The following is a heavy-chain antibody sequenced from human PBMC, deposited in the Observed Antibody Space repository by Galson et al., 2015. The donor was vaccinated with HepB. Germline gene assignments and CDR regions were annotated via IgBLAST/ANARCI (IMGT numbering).Heavy chain of an antibody. Sequence: SVKVSCKASGYTFTSYAMNWVRQAPGQGLEWMGWINTNTGNPTYAQGFTGRFVFSLDTSVSTAYLQISSLKAEDTAVYYCARGGRITGTTAHYYYYVDVWGKGTTVTVSS. CDR2: INTNTGNP. J-gene: IGHJ6*03. D-gene: IGHD1-7*01. CDR3: ARGGRITGTTAHYYYYVDV. V-gene: IGHV7-4-1*02. CDR1: GYTFTSYA.